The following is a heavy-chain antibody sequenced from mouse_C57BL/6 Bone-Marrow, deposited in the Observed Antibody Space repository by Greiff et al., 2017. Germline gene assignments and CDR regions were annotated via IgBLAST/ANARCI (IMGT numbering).Heavy chain of an antibody. Sequence: QVQLQQPGAELVKPGASVKLSCKASGYTFTSYWMHWVKQRPGQGLEWIGMIHPNSGRTNYNEKFKSKATLTVDKSSSTAYMQLSSLTSEDSAVYYCARERFYYGSSYYFDYWGQGTALTVSS. V-gene: IGHV1-64*01. D-gene: IGHD1-1*01. CDR3: ARERFYYGSSYYFDY. J-gene: IGHJ2*01. CDR1: GYTFTSYW. CDR2: IHPNSGRT.